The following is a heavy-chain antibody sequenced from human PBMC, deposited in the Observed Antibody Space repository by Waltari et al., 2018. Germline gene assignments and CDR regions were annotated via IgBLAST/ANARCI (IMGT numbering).Heavy chain of an antibody. CDR1: GGSISSGSYY. CDR3: AREGSGYDDAFDI. Sequence: QVQLQESGPGLVKPSQTLSLTCTVSGGSISSGSYYWSWIRQPAGKGLEWIGYIYTSGSTNSNPSLKSRVTISVDTSKNQFSLKLSSVTAADTAVYYCAREGSGYDDAFDIWGQGTMVTVSS. D-gene: IGHD5-12*01. CDR2: IYTSGST. J-gene: IGHJ3*02. V-gene: IGHV4-61*09.